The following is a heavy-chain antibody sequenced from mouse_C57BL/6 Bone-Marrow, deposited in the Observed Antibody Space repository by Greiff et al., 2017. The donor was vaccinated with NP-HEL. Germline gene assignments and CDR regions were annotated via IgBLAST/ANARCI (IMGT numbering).Heavy chain of an antibody. V-gene: IGHV1-81*01. D-gene: IGHD2-5*01. CDR3: AREGSNYTGY. Sequence: QVHVKQSGAELARPGASVKLSCKASGYTFTSYGISWVKQRTGQGLEWIGEIYPRSGNTYYNEKFKGKATLTADKSSSTAYMELRSLTSEDSAVYFCAREGSNYTGYWGQGTTLTVSS. J-gene: IGHJ2*01. CDR1: GYTFTSYG. CDR2: IYPRSGNT.